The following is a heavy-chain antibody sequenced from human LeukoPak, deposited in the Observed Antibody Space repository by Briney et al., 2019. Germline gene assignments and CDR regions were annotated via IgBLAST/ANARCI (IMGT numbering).Heavy chain of an antibody. V-gene: IGHV3-15*01. CDR3: TSNPSY. CDR1: GFTFSNAW. J-gene: IGHJ4*02. CDR2: YRSKTEGGTT. Sequence: GGSLRLSCAASGFTFSNAWMNWVRQAPGKVLEWVGRYRSKTEGGTTDYAAPVKGRFTISRDDSKNTLYLQMNSLKTEDTAVYYCTSNPSYWGQGILVTVSS.